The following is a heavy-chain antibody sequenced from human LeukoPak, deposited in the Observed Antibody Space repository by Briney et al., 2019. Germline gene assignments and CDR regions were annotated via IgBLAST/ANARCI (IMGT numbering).Heavy chain of an antibody. CDR3: ARTPITMVRGVSEFFDY. CDR2: TNPNSGGT. CDR1: GDTFTGYY. J-gene: IGHJ4*02. D-gene: IGHD3-10*01. Sequence: ASVKVSCKASGDTFTGYYMHWVRQAPGQWLEWMGWTNPNSGGTNYAQKFQGRVTMTRDTSISTAYMELSRLRSDDTAVYYCARTPITMVRGVSEFFDYWGQGTLVTVSS. V-gene: IGHV1-2*02.